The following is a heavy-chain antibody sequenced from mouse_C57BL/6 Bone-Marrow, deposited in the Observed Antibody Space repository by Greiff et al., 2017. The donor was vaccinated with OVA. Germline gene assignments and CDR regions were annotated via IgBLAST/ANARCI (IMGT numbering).Heavy chain of an antibody. D-gene: IGHD2-1*01. V-gene: IGHV3-6*01. CDR2: ISYDGSN. Sequence: EVKLQESGPGLVKPSQSLSLTCSVTGYSITSGYYWNWIRQFPGNKPEWMGYISYDGSNNYNPSLKNRISITRDTSKNQLFLKLNSVTTEDTATYYCARDYGNPHWYFDVWGTGTTVTVSS. CDR3: ARDYGNPHWYFDV. CDR1: GYSITSGYY. J-gene: IGHJ1*03.